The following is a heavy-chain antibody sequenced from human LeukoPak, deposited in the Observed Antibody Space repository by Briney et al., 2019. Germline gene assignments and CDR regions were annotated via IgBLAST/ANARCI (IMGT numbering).Heavy chain of an antibody. Sequence: GGSLRLSCAASGFTFCSFAVSWVRQAPGKGREWGSAISGSGGSTYYADSVKGRFTISRDNSKNTLYLQMNSLRTEDTAVYYCAKLSGVNYSGSYHNWFDPWGQGTLVTVS. J-gene: IGHJ5*02. V-gene: IGHV3-23*01. D-gene: IGHD1-26*01. CDR3: AKLSGVNYSGSYHNWFDP. CDR2: ISGSGGST. CDR1: GFTFCSFA.